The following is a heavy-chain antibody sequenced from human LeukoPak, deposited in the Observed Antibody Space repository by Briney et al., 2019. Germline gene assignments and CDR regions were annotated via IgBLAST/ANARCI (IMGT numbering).Heavy chain of an antibody. CDR1: GVTFSGHS. Sequence: GGSLRLSCAASGVTFSGHSMHWVRQAPGKGLGWVSGISRDGTITNYADAVKGRFTISRDNAKNTLYLQMNSLRVEDTAVYSCARGWYGPDSCGQGTLVTVSS. CDR2: ISRDGTIT. V-gene: IGHV3-74*01. J-gene: IGHJ5*01. D-gene: IGHD1-14*01. CDR3: ARGWYGPDS.